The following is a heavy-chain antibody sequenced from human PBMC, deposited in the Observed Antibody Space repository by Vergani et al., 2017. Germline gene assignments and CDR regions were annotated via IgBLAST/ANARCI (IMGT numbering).Heavy chain of an antibody. CDR2: ISSGSGTI. J-gene: IGHJ4*02. CDR3: ARPRSYGDFDS. CDR1: GFTFSSYN. V-gene: IGHV3-48*01. D-gene: IGHD4-17*01. Sequence: EVQLVESGGDLVQPWGSLRLTCVASGFTFSSYNMNWVRQSPGKGLEWISSISSGSGTIRYADSVMGRFTLSRDNAKNSLYLQINNLRAADTAVYYCARPRSYGDFDSWGQGTLVTVSS.